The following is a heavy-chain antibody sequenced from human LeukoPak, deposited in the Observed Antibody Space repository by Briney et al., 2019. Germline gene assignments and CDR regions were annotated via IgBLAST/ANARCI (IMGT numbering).Heavy chain of an antibody. V-gene: IGHV4-59*01. CDR3: ARDRSGYDYPPYYYGMDV. D-gene: IGHD5-12*01. Sequence: SETLSLTCTVSGGSISSYYWSWIQQPPGKGLEWIGYIYYSGSTNYNPSLKSRVTISVDTSKNQFSLKLSSVTAADTAVYYCARDRSGYDYPPYYYGMDVWGQGTTVTVSS. CDR1: GGSISSYY. J-gene: IGHJ6*02. CDR2: IYYSGST.